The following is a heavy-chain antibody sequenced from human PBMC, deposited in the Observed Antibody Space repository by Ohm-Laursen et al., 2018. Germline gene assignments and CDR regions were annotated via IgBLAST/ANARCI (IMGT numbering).Heavy chain of an antibody. CDR3: ARDLYADYLDS. J-gene: IGHJ4*02. CDR1: GGSVNSGTNY. D-gene: IGHD3-16*01. CDR2: GYYTGST. Sequence: SDTLSLTCSVSGGSVNSGTNYWSWIRQPPGKGLEWIGYGYYTGSTNYNPSLKSRVTISVDTSKNQFSLKLSSVTAADTAVYYCARDLYADYLDSWGQGTLVTVSS. V-gene: IGHV4-61*01.